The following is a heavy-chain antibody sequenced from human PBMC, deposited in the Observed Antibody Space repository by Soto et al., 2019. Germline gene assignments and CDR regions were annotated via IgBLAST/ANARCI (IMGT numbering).Heavy chain of an antibody. Sequence: GGSPRLSCAASGFTLSSYWMSWVRQAPGKGLEWVANIKQDGSEKYYVDSVKGRFTISRDNAKNSLYLQMNSLRAEDTAVYYCAREVVYCSSTSCYFGPYYYYMDVWGKGTTDTVSS. V-gene: IGHV3-7*01. CDR1: GFTLSSYW. D-gene: IGHD2-2*01. J-gene: IGHJ6*03. CDR3: AREVVYCSSTSCYFGPYYYYMDV. CDR2: IKQDGSEK.